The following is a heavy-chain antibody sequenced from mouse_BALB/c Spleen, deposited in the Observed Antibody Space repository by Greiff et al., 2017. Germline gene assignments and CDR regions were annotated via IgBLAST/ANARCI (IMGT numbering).Heavy chain of an antibody. CDR1: GYTFTSYN. V-gene: IGHV1-12*01. Sequence: QVQLQQSGAELVKPGASVKMSCKASGYTFTSYNMHWVKQTPGQGLEWIGAIYPGNGDTSYNQKFKGKATLTADKSSSTAYMQLSSLTSEDSAVYYCARYYFDYWGQGTTLTVSS. CDR2: IYPGNGDT. CDR3: ARYYFDY. J-gene: IGHJ2*01.